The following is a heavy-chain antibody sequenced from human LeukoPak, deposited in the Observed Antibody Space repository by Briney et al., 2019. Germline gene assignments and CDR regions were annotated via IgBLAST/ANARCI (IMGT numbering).Heavy chain of an antibody. Sequence: GGSLRLSCAASGFTFSSYWMNWVRQAPGKGLEWVSYISSRSSYIYYADSAKGRFTISRDNAKNSLYLQMNSLRAEDTAVYYCARNTPLVPAAIMDYYYGMDVWGQGTTVTVSS. CDR2: ISSRSSYI. CDR3: ARNTPLVPAAIMDYYYGMDV. V-gene: IGHV3-21*01. CDR1: GFTFSSYW. D-gene: IGHD2-2*02. J-gene: IGHJ6*02.